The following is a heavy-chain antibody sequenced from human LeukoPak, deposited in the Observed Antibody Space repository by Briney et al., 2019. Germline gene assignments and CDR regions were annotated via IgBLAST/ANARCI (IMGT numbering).Heavy chain of an antibody. V-gene: IGHV3-33*01. J-gene: IGHJ5*02. CDR1: GXTFSSYG. CDR2: IWYDGSSK. Sequence: GRSLRLSCAASGXTFSSYGMHWVRQAPGKGLEWVAVIWYDGSSKYYADSVKGRFTISRDNSKNTLYLQMNSLRAEGTAVYYCARDLRAAAGTHWFDPWGQGTLVTVSS. D-gene: IGHD6-13*01. CDR3: ARDLRAAAGTHWFDP.